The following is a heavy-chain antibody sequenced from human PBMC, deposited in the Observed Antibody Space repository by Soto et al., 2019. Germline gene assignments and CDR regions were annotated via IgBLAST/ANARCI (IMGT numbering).Heavy chain of an antibody. CDR1: GGSISSYY. V-gene: IGHV4-59*01. CDR3: ARGIRYCSGGSCHGSHGMDV. Sequence: SETLSLTCTVSGGSISSYYWSWIRQPPGKGLGWIGYIYYSGSTNYNPSLKSRVTISVDTSKNQFSLKLSSVTAAETAVYYCARGIRYCSGGSCHGSHGMDVWGQGTTVTVSS. D-gene: IGHD2-15*01. CDR2: IYYSGST. J-gene: IGHJ6*02.